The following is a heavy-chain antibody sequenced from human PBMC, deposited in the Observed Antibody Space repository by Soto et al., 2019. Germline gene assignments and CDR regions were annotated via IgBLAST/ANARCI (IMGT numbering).Heavy chain of an antibody. CDR1: GFTFSSYA. CDR3: ASRPPPYYDTLTGFSAN. CDR2: ISGSGGST. D-gene: IGHD3-9*01. J-gene: IGHJ4*02. Sequence: GGSLRLSCAASGFTFSSYAMSWVRQAPGKGLEWVSAISGSGGSTYYADSVKGRFTISRDNSKNTLYLQMNSLRAEDTAVYYCASRPPPYYDTLTGFSANWGQGTLVTVSS. V-gene: IGHV3-23*01.